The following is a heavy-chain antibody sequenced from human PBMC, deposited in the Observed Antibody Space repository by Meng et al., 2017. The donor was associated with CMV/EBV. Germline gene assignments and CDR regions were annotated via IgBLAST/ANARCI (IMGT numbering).Heavy chain of an antibody. CDR1: GASMRSGDYY. V-gene: IGHV4-30-4*08. CDR2: IYYSGST. J-gene: IGHJ6*02. CDR3: TRADTGYSNGPLRYYGMDV. D-gene: IGHD5-18*01. Sequence: SETLSLTCTVSGASMRSGDYYWSWIRQSPGKGLEWIGYIYYSGSTKYSPSLKSRVTISVDTSKNQFSLKVTSVTAADTAVYYCTRADTGYSNGPLRYYGMDVWGQGTTVTVSS.